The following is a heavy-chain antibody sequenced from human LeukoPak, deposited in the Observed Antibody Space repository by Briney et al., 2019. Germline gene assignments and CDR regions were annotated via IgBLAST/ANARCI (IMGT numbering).Heavy chain of an antibody. CDR3: AEDLYGDYDFDY. V-gene: IGHV3-23*01. J-gene: IGHJ4*02. Sequence: PGGSLRLSCAASGFTFSSYAMSWVRQAPGKGLEWVSVISGSGGDTYYADSVKGRFTISRDNSKNTLYLQVNSLRAEDTAVYYCAEDLYGDYDFDYWGQGTLVTVSS. CDR1: GFTFSSYA. CDR2: ISGSGGDT. D-gene: IGHD3-16*01.